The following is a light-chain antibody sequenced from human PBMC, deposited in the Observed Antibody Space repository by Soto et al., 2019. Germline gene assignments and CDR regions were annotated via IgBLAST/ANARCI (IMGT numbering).Light chain of an antibody. CDR2: EAT. CDR1: SNDVGSYNF. CDR3: CSYAGSMTGV. Sequence: QSALTQPDSVSGSPGQAITISCTGTSNDVGSYNFVSWYQHHPGKAPKLMIYEATKWPSGVSNRFSGSKSGNTASLTISGLQAEDDGEDYCCSYAGSMTGVFGGGTKLTV. V-gene: IGLV2-23*01. J-gene: IGLJ3*02.